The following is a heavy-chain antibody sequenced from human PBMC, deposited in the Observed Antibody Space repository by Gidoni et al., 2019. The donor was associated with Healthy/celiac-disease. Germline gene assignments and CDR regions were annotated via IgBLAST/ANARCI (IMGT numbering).Heavy chain of an antibody. D-gene: IGHD3-16*01. CDR1: GGSISSGGYS. V-gene: IGHV4-30-2*01. CDR3: ARSAVVLGCYFDY. Sequence: QLQLQESGSGLVKPSQTLSLTCAVSGGSISSGGYSWSWIRQPPGKGLEWIGYIYHSGSTYYNPSLKSRVTISVDRSKNQFSLKLSSVTAADTAVYYCARSAVVLGCYFDYWGQGTLVTVSS. CDR2: IYHSGST. J-gene: IGHJ4*02.